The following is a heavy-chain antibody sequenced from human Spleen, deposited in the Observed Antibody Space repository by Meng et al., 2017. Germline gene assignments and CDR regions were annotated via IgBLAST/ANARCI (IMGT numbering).Heavy chain of an antibody. CDR1: GGSSSTSGYY. CDR3: VRSSGWVRTGFDP. J-gene: IGHJ5*02. V-gene: IGHV4-39*01. Sequence: QVQLQQSGPGLVKPSEALSLTCSVSGGSSSTSGYYWVWIRQPPGKGVEWIGSIGHSGITYYTPSLKSRVTVSIDTSKRQFSLKLTSVTAADTAVYYCVRSSGWVRTGFDPWGQGTLVTVSS. CDR2: IGHSGIT. D-gene: IGHD6-19*01.